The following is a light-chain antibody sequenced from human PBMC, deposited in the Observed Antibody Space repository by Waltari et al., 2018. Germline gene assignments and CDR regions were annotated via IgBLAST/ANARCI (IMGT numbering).Light chain of an antibody. J-gene: IGKJ2*01. Sequence: DVVMTQSPLSLPVTLGQAASISCNSSQSLVHTDGNTHLTWFHQRPGQSPRRLIYRVSNRDSVVPDRCSGSGSGTDFTLRISRVEAEDVGVYYCMQGTHWPYTFGQGTKLDIK. CDR1: QSLVHTDGNTH. CDR3: MQGTHWPYT. V-gene: IGKV2-30*02. CDR2: RVS.